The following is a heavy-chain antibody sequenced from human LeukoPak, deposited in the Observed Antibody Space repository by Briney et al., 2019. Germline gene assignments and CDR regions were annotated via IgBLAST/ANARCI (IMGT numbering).Heavy chain of an antibody. CDR1: GFTFSSYG. CDR2: ISYDGSNK. CDR3: ARMGANDYGGNSGFDY. J-gene: IGHJ4*02. D-gene: IGHD4-23*01. V-gene: IGHV3-30*03. Sequence: QPGGSLRLSCAASGFTFSSYGMHWVRQAPGKGLEWVAVISYDGSNKYYADSVKGRFTISRDNSKNTLYLQMNSLRAEDTAVYYCARMGANDYGGNSGFDYWGQGTLVTVSS.